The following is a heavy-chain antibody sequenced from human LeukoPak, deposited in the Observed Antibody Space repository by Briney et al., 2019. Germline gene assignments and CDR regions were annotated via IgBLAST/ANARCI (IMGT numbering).Heavy chain of an antibody. V-gene: IGHV3-21*01. CDR2: ISSSSSYI. CDR1: GFTFSSYS. CDR3: ARDPYSGNYGNYYYYYMDV. J-gene: IGHJ6*03. Sequence: GGSLRLSCAASGFTFSSYSMNWVRQAPGKGLEWVTSISSSSSYIYYADSVKGRFTISRDNAKNSLYLQMNSLGPEDAAVYYCARDPYSGNYGNYYYYYMDVWGKGTTVTISS. D-gene: IGHD1-26*01.